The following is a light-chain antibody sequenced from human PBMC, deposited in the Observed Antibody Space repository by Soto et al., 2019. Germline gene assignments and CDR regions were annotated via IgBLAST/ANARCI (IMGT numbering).Light chain of an antibody. CDR2: GAS. V-gene: IGKV3-20*01. CDR1: QSVSSSY. Sequence: EIVLTQSPGTLSLSPGERATLSCRASQSVSSSYLAWYQQKPGQAPRLLIYGASSRATGIPDRFSGSGSGTDFTLTISRLEPEDCAVYYCQQYGSSPWITFGQGTRLEIK. J-gene: IGKJ5*01. CDR3: QQYGSSPWIT.